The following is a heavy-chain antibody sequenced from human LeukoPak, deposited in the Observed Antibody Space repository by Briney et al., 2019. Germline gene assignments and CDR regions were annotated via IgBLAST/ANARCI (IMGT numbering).Heavy chain of an antibody. CDR1: GFTFSDYY. CDR3: AREMATIWDY. D-gene: IGHD5-24*01. J-gene: IGHJ4*02. Sequence: GGSLRLSCAASGFTFSDYYMSWVRQAPGKGLEWVSVIYSGGSTYYADSVKGRFTISRDNSKNTLYLQMNSLRAEDTAVYYCAREMATIWDYWGQGTLVTVSS. CDR2: IYSGGST. V-gene: IGHV3-53*01.